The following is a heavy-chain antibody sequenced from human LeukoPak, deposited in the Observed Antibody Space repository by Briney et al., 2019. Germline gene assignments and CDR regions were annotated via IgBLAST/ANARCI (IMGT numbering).Heavy chain of an antibody. V-gene: IGHV3-48*04. CDR1: GFTFSSYS. D-gene: IGHD3-3*01. Sequence: GGSLSLSCAASGFTFSSYSMNWVRQAPGKGLEWVSYISSSSSTIYYADSVKGRFTISRDNAKNSLYLQMKSLRAEDTAVYYCARLFTPGAYEFWSGHRVDAFDIWGQGTMVTVSS. CDR3: ARLFTPGAYEFWSGHRVDAFDI. J-gene: IGHJ3*02. CDR2: ISSSSSTI.